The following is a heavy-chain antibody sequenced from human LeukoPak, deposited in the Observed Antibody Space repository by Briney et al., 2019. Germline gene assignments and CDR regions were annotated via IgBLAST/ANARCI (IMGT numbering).Heavy chain of an antibody. D-gene: IGHD3-10*01. Sequence: SETLSLTCTVSGGSISSSSYYWGWIRQPPGKGLEWIGSIYYGGSTYYNPSLKSRVTISVDTSKNQFSLKLSSVTAADTAVYYCARDLGEDAFDIWGQGTMVTVSS. CDR2: IYYGGST. J-gene: IGHJ3*02. CDR3: ARDLGEDAFDI. CDR1: GGSISSSSYY. V-gene: IGHV4-39*07.